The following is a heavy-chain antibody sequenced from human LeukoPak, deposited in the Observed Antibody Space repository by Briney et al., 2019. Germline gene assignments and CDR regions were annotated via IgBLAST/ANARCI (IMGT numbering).Heavy chain of an antibody. CDR1: GGSISSDDHH. Sequence: SETLSLTCTVSGGSISSDDHHWSWIRQPPGKGLEWIGYIYYSGNTYYNATLKSRVTISLDASKNQFSLKLSSVTAADTAVYYCARHLGVTAAPLGYWGRGTLVTVSS. D-gene: IGHD2-21*02. V-gene: IGHV4-30-4*01. CDR2: IYYSGNT. J-gene: IGHJ4*02. CDR3: ARHLGVTAAPLGY.